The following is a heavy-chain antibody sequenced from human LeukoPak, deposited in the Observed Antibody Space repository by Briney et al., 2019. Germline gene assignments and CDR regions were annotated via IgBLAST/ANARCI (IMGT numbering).Heavy chain of an antibody. CDR2: ISGSGGST. CDR1: GSTFSSYA. V-gene: IGHV3-23*01. CDR3: APPNDP. Sequence: GGSLRLSCAASGSTFSSYAMSWARHQPGKGLEWVSAISGSGGSTYYADSVKGRFTTSRDNSKNTLYLQMNSLRAEDTAVYYCAPPNDPWGQGTLVTVSS. J-gene: IGHJ5*02.